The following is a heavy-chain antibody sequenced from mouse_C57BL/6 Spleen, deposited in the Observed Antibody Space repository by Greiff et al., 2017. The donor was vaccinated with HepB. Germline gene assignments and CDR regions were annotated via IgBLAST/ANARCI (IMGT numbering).Heavy chain of an antibody. V-gene: IGHV5-17*01. D-gene: IGHD1-1*02. CDR1: GFTFSDYG. J-gene: IGHJ4*01. Sequence: EVKLMESGGGLVKPGGSLKLSCAASGFTFSDYGMHWVRQSPEKGLEWVAYISSGSSTIYYADTVKGRFTISRDNAKNTLFLQMTSLRSEDTAMYYCARGWYAMDYWGQGTSVTVSS. CDR2: ISSGSSTI. CDR3: ARGWYAMDY.